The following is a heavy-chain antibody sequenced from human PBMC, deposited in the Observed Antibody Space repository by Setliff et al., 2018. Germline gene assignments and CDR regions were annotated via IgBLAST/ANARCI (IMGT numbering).Heavy chain of an antibody. J-gene: IGHJ4*02. CDR1: GGSISSSSYY. D-gene: IGHD3-22*01. CDR3: ARGGYYDTSGYLNY. Sequence: KTSETLSLTCTVSGGSISSSSYYWGWIRQPPGKGLEWIGSIYYSGSTYYNPSLKSRVTISVDTSKNQLSLKLSSVTAADTAVYYCARGGYYDTSGYLNYWGQGTLVTVSS. V-gene: IGHV4-39*07. CDR2: IYYSGST.